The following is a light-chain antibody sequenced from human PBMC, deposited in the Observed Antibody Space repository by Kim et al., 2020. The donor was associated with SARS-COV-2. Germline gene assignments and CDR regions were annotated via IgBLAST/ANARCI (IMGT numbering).Light chain of an antibody. J-gene: IGKJ1*01. V-gene: IGKV3-11*01. CDR3: QYRRT. Sequence: PGERATLSCGTSQTVSNYLAWYQQKPGQAPRLLIYDASNRATGIPVRFSGSGSGTDFSLTISNLEPEDFAVYYCQYRRTFGQGTKVE. CDR1: QTVSNY. CDR2: DAS.